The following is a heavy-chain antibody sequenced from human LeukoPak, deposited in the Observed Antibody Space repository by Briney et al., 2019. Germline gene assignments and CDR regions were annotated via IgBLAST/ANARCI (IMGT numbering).Heavy chain of an antibody. CDR2: ISSDGSST. Sequence: GGSLRLSCAASGFTFSSYWMYWVRQAPGKGLVWVSRISSDGSSTSHADSVKGRFTISRDNAKNTLYLQMNSPRAEDTALYYCAREGGCVYSDGDCLWGRGNRVSVSS. CDR3: AREGGCVYSDGDCL. CDR1: GFTFSSYW. V-gene: IGHV3-74*01. D-gene: IGHD5-18*01. J-gene: IGHJ4*02.